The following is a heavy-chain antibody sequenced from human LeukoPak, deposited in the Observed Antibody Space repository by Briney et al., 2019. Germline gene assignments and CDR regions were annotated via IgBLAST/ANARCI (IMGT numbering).Heavy chain of an antibody. J-gene: IGHJ6*02. CDR2: ICGSGTT. CDR1: GFSLSTYA. V-gene: IGHV3-23*01. CDR3: VRGRSASCYSGMDV. D-gene: IGHD2-15*01. Sequence: GGSLRLSCAASGFSLSTYAMNWVRQAPGKGLEWVSAICGSGTTYTADSVGGRLTISRDNPNNTLYLHMNSLRAEDTAVYYCVRGRSASCYSGMDVWGQGTTVTVSS.